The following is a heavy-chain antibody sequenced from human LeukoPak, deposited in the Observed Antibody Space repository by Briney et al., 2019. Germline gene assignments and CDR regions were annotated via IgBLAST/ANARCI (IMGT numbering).Heavy chain of an antibody. D-gene: IGHD2-15*01. J-gene: IGHJ4*02. CDR1: GLTFSSYS. CDR2: ISSSSNYI. CDR3: ANTAPTVGAATNFYHFDY. Sequence: NSGGSLRLSCAASGLTFSSYSMNWVRQAPGKGLEWVSSISSSSNYIYYADSVKGRFAISRDNAKNSLYLQMNSLRAEDTAVYFCANTAPTVGAATNFYHFDYWGQGTLVTVSS. V-gene: IGHV3-21*04.